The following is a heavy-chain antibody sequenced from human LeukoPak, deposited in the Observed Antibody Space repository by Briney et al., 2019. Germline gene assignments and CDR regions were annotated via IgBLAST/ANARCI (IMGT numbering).Heavy chain of an antibody. CDR1: GYTFTNYA. CDR3: SIDVGEGYGSGGSCSDY. J-gene: IGHJ4*02. D-gene: IGHD2-15*01. CDR2: ISGYNGKR. Sequence: ASVKVSCKASGYTFTNYAISWVRQAPGQGLEWMGWISGYNGKRNSAKTLQGRVTMPTDTSPSTVYMDLSSLRSEPTALYYSSIDVGEGYGSGGSCSDYWGQGTLVTVSS. V-gene: IGHV1-18*01.